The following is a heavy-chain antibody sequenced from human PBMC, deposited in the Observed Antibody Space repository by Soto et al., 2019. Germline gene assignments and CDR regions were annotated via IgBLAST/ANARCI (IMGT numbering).Heavy chain of an antibody. CDR3: ARDLGCTNGVCYKGRSWFDP. CDR2: ISSSSSYI. CDR1: GLTFSNYW. V-gene: IGHV3-21*01. J-gene: IGHJ5*02. Sequence: GGSLRLSCVTSGLTFSNYWLSWVRQAPGKGLEWVSSISSSSSYIYYADSVKGRFTISRDNAKNSLYLQMNSLRAEDTAVYYCARDLGCTNGVCYKGRSWFDPWGQGTLVTVSS. D-gene: IGHD2-8*01.